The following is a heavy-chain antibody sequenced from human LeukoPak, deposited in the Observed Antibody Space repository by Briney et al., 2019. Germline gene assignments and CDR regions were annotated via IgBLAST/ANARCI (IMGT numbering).Heavy chain of an antibody. CDR1: GFTFSSYW. J-gene: IGHJ4*02. CDR3: ARDYCSSTSCLDY. V-gene: IGHV3-7*01. CDR2: IKQDGSEK. Sequence: PGGSLRLSCAASGFTFSSYWMSWVRQAPGKGLVWVANIKQDGSEKYYVDSVKGRFTISRDNAKNSLYLQMNSLRAEDTAVYYCARDYCSSTSCLDYWGQGTLVTVSS. D-gene: IGHD2-2*01.